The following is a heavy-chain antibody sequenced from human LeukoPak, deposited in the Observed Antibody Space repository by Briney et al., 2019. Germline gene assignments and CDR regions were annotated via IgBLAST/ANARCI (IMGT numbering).Heavy chain of an antibody. D-gene: IGHD6-19*01. CDR2: ISGSGGST. Sequence: PGGSLGLSCAASGFTFSGYAMSWVRQAPGKGLEWVSAISGSGGSTYYADSVKGRFTISRDNSKNTLYLQMNSLRAEDTAVYYCAKDPGYSSGHIWGQGTMVTVSS. CDR1: GFTFSGYA. J-gene: IGHJ3*02. V-gene: IGHV3-23*01. CDR3: AKDPGYSSGHI.